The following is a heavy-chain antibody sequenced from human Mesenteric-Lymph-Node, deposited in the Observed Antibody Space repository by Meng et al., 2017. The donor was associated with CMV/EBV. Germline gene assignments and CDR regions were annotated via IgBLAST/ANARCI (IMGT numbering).Heavy chain of an antibody. CDR2: IYFTGTT. CDR3: ARDIVGATYFDH. CDR1: GGSINSGGYY. Sequence: VSGGSINSGGYYWSWIRQHPGKGLEWIAYIYFTGTTYYNPSLKSRVSISLDSSKNQFSLKLTSVTAADTAVYYCARDIVGATYFDHWGQGTLVTVSS. V-gene: IGHV4-31*02. D-gene: IGHD1-26*01. J-gene: IGHJ4*02.